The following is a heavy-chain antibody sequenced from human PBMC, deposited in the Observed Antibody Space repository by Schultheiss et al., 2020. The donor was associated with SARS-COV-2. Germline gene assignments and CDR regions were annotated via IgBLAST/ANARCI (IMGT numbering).Heavy chain of an antibody. Sequence: GGSLRLSCAASGFTFSSYGMHWVRQAPGKGLEWLTVISSDGSYKHYADSVKGRFTISRDTSKNTLYLQMNSLRAEDTAVYYCARAPTQLANGWGQGTLVTVSS. CDR3: ARAPTQLANG. V-gene: IGHV3-30*03. D-gene: IGHD6-6*01. J-gene: IGHJ4*02. CDR2: ISSDGSYK. CDR1: GFTFSSYG.